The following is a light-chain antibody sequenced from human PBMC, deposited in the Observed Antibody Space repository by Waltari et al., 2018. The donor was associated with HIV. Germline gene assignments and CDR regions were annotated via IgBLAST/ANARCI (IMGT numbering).Light chain of an antibody. V-gene: IGKV1-27*01. J-gene: IGKJ4*01. CDR3: QTYNGAPFA. CDR2: GAT. Sequence: DIEMTQSPSSLSASLGDRVTITCRASQGIRQYLAWYQLRPGERPNVLVYGATVLQPGVPSRFSGSGAGTEYSLTISNLRPEDVGTYYLQTYNGAPFAFGGGTKVEVK. CDR1: QGIRQY.